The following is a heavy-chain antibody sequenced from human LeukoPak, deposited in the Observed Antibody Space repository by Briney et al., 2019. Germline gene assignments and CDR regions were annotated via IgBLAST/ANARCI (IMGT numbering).Heavy chain of an antibody. CDR3: ARGMWDAFDI. J-gene: IGHJ3*02. Sequence: GGSLRLSCGASGFTFRDYYVGWIRQAPGKGLEWVSYISSSGSGTYYADFVKGRFTISRDNAKNSLYLQTNSLKPEDTALYYCARGMWDAFDIWGQGTMVTVSS. CDR1: GFTFRDYY. V-gene: IGHV3-11*01. D-gene: IGHD2-21*01. CDR2: ISSSGSGT.